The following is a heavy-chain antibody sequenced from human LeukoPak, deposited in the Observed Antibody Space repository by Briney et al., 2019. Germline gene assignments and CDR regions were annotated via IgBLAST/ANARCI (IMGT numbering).Heavy chain of an antibody. CDR2: IQSDGGNE. CDR3: ARETPRRGETRDGYR. CDR1: GFSFSTSG. Sequence: GGSLRLSCAASGFSFSTSGMHWIRQAPGKGLEWVAFIQSDGGNEYYADSVKGRFTISRDNPKNLLFLQINSLRVEDTAVYYCARETPRRGETRDGYRWGQGIVVTVSS. V-gene: IGHV3-30*02. D-gene: IGHD5-24*01. J-gene: IGHJ4*02.